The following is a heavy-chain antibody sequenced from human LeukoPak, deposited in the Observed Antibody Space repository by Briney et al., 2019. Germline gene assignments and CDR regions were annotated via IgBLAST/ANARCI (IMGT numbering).Heavy chain of an antibody. CDR3: ARRGDSGSYFYWFDP. V-gene: IGHV4-38-2*02. Sequence: SETLSLTCTVSGYSISSGYYWGWIRQPPGKGLEWIGSIYYSGSTYYNPSLKSRVTISVDTSKNQFSLKLSSVTAADTAVYYCARRGDSGSYFYWFDPWGQGTLVTVSS. CDR2: IYYSGST. D-gene: IGHD3-10*01. CDR1: GYSISSGYY. J-gene: IGHJ5*02.